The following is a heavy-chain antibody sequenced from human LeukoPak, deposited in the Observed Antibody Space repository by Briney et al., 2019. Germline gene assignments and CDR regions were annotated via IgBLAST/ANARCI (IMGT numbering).Heavy chain of an antibody. D-gene: IGHD5-24*01. CDR1: GFSLSTSGVG. CDR3: AHSSRDGYTYYYYYYMDV. CDR2: IYWNDDK. Sequence: SGPTLVNPTPTLTLTCTFSGFSLSTSGVGVGWIRQPPGKALEWLALIYWNDDKRYSPSLKSRLTITKDTSKNQVVLTMTNMDPVDTATYYCAHSSRDGYTYYYYYYMDVWGKGTTVTVSS. V-gene: IGHV2-5*01. J-gene: IGHJ6*03.